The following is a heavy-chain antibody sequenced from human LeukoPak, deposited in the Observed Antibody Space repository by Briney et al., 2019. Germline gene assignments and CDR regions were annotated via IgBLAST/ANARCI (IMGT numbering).Heavy chain of an antibody. D-gene: IGHD4-17*01. V-gene: IGHV3-21*01. CDR2: ISSSSSYI. CDR3: ARATVTRSLPFDY. J-gene: IGHJ4*02. CDR1: GFIFSSYG. Sequence: PGGSLRLSCAASGFIFSSYGMHWVRQAPGKGLEWVSSISSSSSYIYYADSVKGRFTISRDNAKNSLYLQMNSLRAEDTAVYYCARATVTRSLPFDYWGQGTLVTVSS.